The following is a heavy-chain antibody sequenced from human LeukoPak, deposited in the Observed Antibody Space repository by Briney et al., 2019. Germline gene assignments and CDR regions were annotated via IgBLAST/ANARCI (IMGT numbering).Heavy chain of an antibody. D-gene: IGHD3-22*01. V-gene: IGHV3-23*01. CDR3: ARSYDSSGYYIDF. CDR2: ISGSGGST. CDR1: GFTFSSYT. J-gene: IGHJ4*02. Sequence: GGSLRLSCAASGFTFSSYTMSWVRQAPGKGLEWVSAISGSGGSTCYADSVKGRFTISRDNSKNTLYLQMNSLRAEDTAVYYCARSYDSSGYYIDFWGQGTLVTVSS.